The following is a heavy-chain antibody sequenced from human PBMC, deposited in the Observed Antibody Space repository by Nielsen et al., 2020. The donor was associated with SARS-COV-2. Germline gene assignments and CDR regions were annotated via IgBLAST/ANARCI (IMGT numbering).Heavy chain of an antibody. CDR3: AKDRSTMVRGVMSRRYFDY. CDR2: ISYDGGNK. CDR1: GFTFSRSA. D-gene: IGHD3-10*01. J-gene: IGHJ4*02. V-gene: IGHV3-30-3*01. Sequence: GESLKISCGASGFTFSRSAMHWVRQAPGKGLEWVAGISYDGGNKDYADSVKGRFTISRDNSKNTVYLQMNSLRAEDTAVYYCAKDRSTMVRGVMSRRYFDYWGQGTLVTVSS.